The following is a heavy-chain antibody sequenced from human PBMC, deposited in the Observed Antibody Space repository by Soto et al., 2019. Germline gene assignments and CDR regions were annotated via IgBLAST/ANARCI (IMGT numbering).Heavy chain of an antibody. V-gene: IGHV1-18*01. D-gene: IGHD4-17*01. CDR2: ISAYNGNT. J-gene: IGHJ4*02. CDR1: GYTFTGYS. Sequence: QVQLVQSGAEVKKPGASVKVSCKASGYTFTGYSVGWVRQAPGQGLEWMGWISAYNGNTNYAQKFQDRLTMTTDASTSTAYMEPRSLRSDDTAVYYCARPSGSYGDYAWSLKYWGQGTLVTVSS. CDR3: ARPSGSYGDYAWSLKY.